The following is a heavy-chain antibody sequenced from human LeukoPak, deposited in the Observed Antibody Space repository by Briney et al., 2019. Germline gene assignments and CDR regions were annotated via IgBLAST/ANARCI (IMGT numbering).Heavy chain of an antibody. CDR3: ANVNYYDSSGYYYVSGREHYFDY. Sequence: GGSLRLSCAASGFTFSSYAMSWVRQAPGKGLEWVSAISGSGGSTYYAGSVKGRFTISRDNSKNTLYLQMNSLRAEDTAVYYCANVNYYDSSGYYYVSGREHYFDYWGQGTLVTVSS. V-gene: IGHV3-23*01. J-gene: IGHJ4*02. CDR1: GFTFSSYA. CDR2: ISGSGGST. D-gene: IGHD3-22*01.